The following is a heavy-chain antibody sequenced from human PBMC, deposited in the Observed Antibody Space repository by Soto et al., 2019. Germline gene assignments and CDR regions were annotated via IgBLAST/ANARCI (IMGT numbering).Heavy chain of an antibody. V-gene: IGHV4-59*01. CDR1: GGSISSYY. CDR3: ARDRKLELAGGMDV. J-gene: IGHJ6*02. D-gene: IGHD1-7*01. Sequence: SETLSLTCTVSGGSISSYYWSWIRQPPGKGLEWIGYIYCSGSTNYNPSLKSRVTISVDTSENQFSLKLSSVTAADTAVYYCARDRKLELAGGMDVWGQGTTVTVSS. CDR2: IYCSGST.